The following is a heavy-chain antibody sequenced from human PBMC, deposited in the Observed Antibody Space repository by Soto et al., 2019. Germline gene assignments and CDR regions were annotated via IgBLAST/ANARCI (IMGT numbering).Heavy chain of an antibody. CDR2: IFNTGNT. D-gene: IGHD5-12*01. Sequence: QVQLQESGPGLVKPSETLSLTCTVSGGSVSSGSNYWSWIRQPPGKGLEWIGYIFNTGNTKYNPSLKSRVTISGDTSKNQFSLKLRSVTAADTAIYYCARGRGYNIHYFALWGRGTLVAVSS. V-gene: IGHV4-61*01. J-gene: IGHJ2*01. CDR3: ARGRGYNIHYFAL. CDR1: GGSVSSGSNY.